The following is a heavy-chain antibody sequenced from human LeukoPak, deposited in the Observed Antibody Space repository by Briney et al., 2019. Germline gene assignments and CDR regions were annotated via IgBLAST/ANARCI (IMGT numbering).Heavy chain of an antibody. D-gene: IGHD2-15*01. CDR2: INPNSGGT. CDR1: GYTFTGYY. J-gene: IGHJ4*02. V-gene: IGHV1-2*02. CDR3: ARDPTTYCSGGSCYAPFDY. Sequence: ASVKVSCKASGYTFTGYYMHWVRQAPGQGLEWMGWINPNSGGTNYAQKFQGRVTMTRDTPISTAYMELSRLRSDDTAVYYCARDPTTYCSGGSCYAPFDYWGQGTLVTVSS.